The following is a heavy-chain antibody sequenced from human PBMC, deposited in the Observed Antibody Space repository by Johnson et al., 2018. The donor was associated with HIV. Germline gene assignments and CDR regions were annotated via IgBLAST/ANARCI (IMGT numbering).Heavy chain of an antibody. D-gene: IGHD6-6*01. CDR2: ISWNSGSI. CDR3: ARDIREEYSSSSSAFDI. J-gene: IGHJ3*02. Sequence: VQLLESGGGLVQPGGSLRLSCAASGFTLHDHAMHWVRQAPGQGLEWVSCISWNSGSIGHADSVKGRFTISRDNAKNSLYLQMNSLRGEDTALYYCARDIREEYSSSSSAFDIWGQGTMVTVSS. V-gene: IGHV3-9*01. CDR1: GFTLHDHA.